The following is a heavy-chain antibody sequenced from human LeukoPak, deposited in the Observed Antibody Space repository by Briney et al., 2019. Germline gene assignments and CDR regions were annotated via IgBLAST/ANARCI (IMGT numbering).Heavy chain of an antibody. D-gene: IGHD6-19*01. Sequence: PSETLSLTCTVSGGSLSRSSYYWGWIRQPPGKGLEWIGSIYYSGSTYYNPSLKSRVTMSVDTSKNQFSLKLSSVTAADTAVYYCARLRSGSSGWGYYYYYYMDVWGKGTTVTISS. J-gene: IGHJ6*03. CDR2: IYYSGST. CDR3: ARLRSGSSGWGYYYYYYMDV. CDR1: GGSLSRSSYY. V-gene: IGHV4-39*07.